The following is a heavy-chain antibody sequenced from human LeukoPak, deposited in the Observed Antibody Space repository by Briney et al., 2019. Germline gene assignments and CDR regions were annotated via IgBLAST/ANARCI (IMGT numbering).Heavy chain of an antibody. J-gene: IGHJ4*02. CDR3: AKERYDFWSGYRGPDFDY. Sequence: GASVKVSCKASGGTFSSYTISWVRQAPGQGLEWMGGIIPIFGTANYAQKFQGRVTITADESTSTAYMELSSLRSEDTAVYYCAKERYDFWSGYRGPDFDYWGQGTLVTVSS. CDR1: GGTFSSYT. CDR2: IIPIFGTA. D-gene: IGHD3-3*01. V-gene: IGHV1-69*13.